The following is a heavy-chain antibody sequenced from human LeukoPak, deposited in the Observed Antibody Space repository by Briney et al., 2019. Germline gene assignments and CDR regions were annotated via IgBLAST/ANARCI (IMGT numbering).Heavy chain of an antibody. Sequence: QPGGSLRLSCAASGFTFSSYEMNWVRQAPGKGLEWVSYISSSGSTIYYADSVKGRFTISRDNAKNSLYLQMNSLRAEDTAVYYCAKDLEALGDRAAYWYFDLWGRGTLVTVSS. CDR1: GFTFSSYE. CDR2: ISSSGSTI. CDR3: AKDLEALGDRAAYWYFDL. D-gene: IGHD3-16*01. J-gene: IGHJ2*01. V-gene: IGHV3-48*03.